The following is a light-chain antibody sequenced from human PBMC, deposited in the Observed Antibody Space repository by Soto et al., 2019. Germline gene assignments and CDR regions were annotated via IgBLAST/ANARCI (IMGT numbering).Light chain of an antibody. CDR3: QQYNNWPPWT. CDR1: QSVSSN. V-gene: IGKV3-15*01. J-gene: IGKJ1*01. CDR2: GAS. Sequence: EIVLTQSPATLSVSPGERVTLSCRASQSVSSNLAWYQQKPGQAPRLLIYGASTRATGNPARFSGSGSGTEFTLTISGLQSEDFAVYYCQQYNNWPPWTFGQGTKVGIK.